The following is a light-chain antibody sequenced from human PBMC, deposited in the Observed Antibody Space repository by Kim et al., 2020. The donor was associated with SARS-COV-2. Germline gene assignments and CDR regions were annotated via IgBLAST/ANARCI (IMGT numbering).Light chain of an antibody. CDR3: QNYNGAPWT. CDR1: QGISNY. V-gene: IGKV1-27*01. Sequence: DIQMTQSPSSLSASVGDRVTITCRASQGISNYLAWYQQKPGKVPKLLIYAASALQSGVPSRFSGSGSETDFTLTIGSLQPEDVATYYCQNYNGAPWTFGQGNKVDIK. J-gene: IGKJ1*01. CDR2: AAS.